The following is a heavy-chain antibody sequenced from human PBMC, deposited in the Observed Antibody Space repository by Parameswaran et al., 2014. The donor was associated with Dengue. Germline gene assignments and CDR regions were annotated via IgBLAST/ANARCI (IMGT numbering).Heavy chain of an antibody. D-gene: IGHD4-17*01. CDR2: IYYSGST. J-gene: IGHJ3*02. V-gene: IGHV4-30-4*01. Sequence: WIRQPPGKGLEWIGYIYYSGSTYYNPSLKSRVTISVDTSKNQFSLKLSSVTAADTAVYYCARDEGHYGDYAFDIWGQGTMVTVSS. CDR3: ARDEGHYGDYAFDI.